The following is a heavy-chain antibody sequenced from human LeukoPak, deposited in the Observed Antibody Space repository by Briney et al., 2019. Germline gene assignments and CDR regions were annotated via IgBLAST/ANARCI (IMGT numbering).Heavy chain of an antibody. CDR3: ARYSFEPGIAAAGAFDY. CDR1: GFTVSGYS. CDR2: IHSGGTT. Sequence: GGSLRLSCAASGFTVSGYSMGWVRQAPGKGLEWVSLIHSGGTTYYADSVKGRFTFSRDNSKNTLSLQINSLRAEDTAVYYCARYSFEPGIAAAGAFDYWGQGTLVTVSS. J-gene: IGHJ4*02. V-gene: IGHV3-66*01. D-gene: IGHD6-13*01.